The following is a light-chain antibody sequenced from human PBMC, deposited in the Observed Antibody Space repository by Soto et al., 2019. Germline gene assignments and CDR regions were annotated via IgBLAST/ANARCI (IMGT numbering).Light chain of an antibody. CDR3: SSYSSKSTTYV. V-gene: IGLV2-14*01. Sequence: QSALTQPASVSGSPGQSITISCTGTSSDVGSHNYVSWYQQHPGKAPKLIIFEVNSRPSGVSNRFSGSKSGSAASLTISGPQAEDSADYYCSSYSSKSTTYVFGGGTKVTV. CDR1: SSDVGSHNY. J-gene: IGLJ1*01. CDR2: EVN.